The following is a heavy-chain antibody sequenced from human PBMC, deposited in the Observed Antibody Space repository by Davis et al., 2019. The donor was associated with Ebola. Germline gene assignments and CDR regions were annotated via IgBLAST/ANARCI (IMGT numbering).Heavy chain of an antibody. V-gene: IGHV3-30*03. CDR3: VTDYYDSGTYSFDY. CDR1: GFTFNKYG. CDR2: ISYDGGLQ. J-gene: IGHJ4*02. D-gene: IGHD3-10*01. Sequence: GGSLRLSCTASGFTFNKYGMHWVRQAPGKRLEWVAVISYDGGLQFYSDSVKGRFTISRDNSKNTLYLQMNSLRAEDTAFYYCVTDYYDSGTYSFDYWGQGTLVTVSS.